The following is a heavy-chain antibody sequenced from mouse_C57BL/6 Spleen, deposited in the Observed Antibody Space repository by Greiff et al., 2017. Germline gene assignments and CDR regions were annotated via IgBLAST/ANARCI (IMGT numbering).Heavy chain of an antibody. CDR3: ARSNYEYDGAMDY. V-gene: IGHV1-53*01. J-gene: IGHJ4*01. CDR1: GYTFTSYW. D-gene: IGHD2-4*01. Sequence: QVQLQQPGTELVKPGASVKLSCKASGYTFTSYWMHWVQQSPGQGLEWIGNINPSNGGTNYNEKFKSKATLTVDKSSSTAYMQLSSLTSEDSAVYDCARSNYEYDGAMDYWGQGTSVTVSS. CDR2: INPSNGGT.